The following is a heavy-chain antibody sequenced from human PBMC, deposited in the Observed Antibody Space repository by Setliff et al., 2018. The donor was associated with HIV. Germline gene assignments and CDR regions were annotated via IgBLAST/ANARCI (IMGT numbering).Heavy chain of an antibody. J-gene: IGHJ6*03. CDR3: AREIQFSATTYYYYYMDD. D-gene: IGHD5-18*01. V-gene: IGHV4-34*01. CDR1: GGSFSGYY. Sequence: PSETLSLTCAVYGGSFSGYYWTWIRQPPGKGLEWIGQINHSGSTNYNPSLKSRVTMSVDRSKNQFSLRLNSVTTADTAVYYCAREIQFSATTYYYYYMDDWGRGTTVTVSS. CDR2: INHSGST.